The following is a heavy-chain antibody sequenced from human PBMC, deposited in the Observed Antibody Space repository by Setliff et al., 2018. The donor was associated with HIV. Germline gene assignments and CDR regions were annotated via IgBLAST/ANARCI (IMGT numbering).Heavy chain of an antibody. CDR3: VRGVQSPPHYSYYYMDV. CDR2: IIPILGVA. V-gene: IGHV1-69*02. Sequence: SVKVSCKASRSTFNSHTINWVQQAPGQGLDWMGRIIPILGVANYAQRFQGKVTITADKSTSTAYMELTSLRFDDTAMYYCVRGVQSPPHYSYYYMDVWGEGTRVTVSS. J-gene: IGHJ6*03. CDR1: RSTFNSHT. D-gene: IGHD3-3*01.